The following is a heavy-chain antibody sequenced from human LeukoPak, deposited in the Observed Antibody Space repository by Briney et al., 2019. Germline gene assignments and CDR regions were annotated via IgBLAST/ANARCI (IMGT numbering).Heavy chain of an antibody. CDR3: ARGGMITFGGVNAFDI. D-gene: IGHD3-16*01. CDR1: GYTFTSYG. CDR2: ISAYNGNT. Sequence: ASVKVSCKASGYTFTSYGISWVRQAPGQGLEWMGWISAYNGNTNYAQKLQGRVTMTTDTSTSTAYMELRSRRSDDTAVYYCARGGMITFGGVNAFDIWGQGTMVTVSS. V-gene: IGHV1-18*01. J-gene: IGHJ3*02.